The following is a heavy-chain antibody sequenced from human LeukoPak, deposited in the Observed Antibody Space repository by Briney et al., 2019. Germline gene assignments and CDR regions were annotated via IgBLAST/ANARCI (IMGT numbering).Heavy chain of an antibody. D-gene: IGHD1-26*01. CDR1: GFTFSTYW. Sequence: PGGSLRLSCVVSGFTFSTYWMAWVRQAPGKGLEWVANIKGDDSARHQADSVKGRFSISRDNGQNSVYLQMGSLRGEDTAVYYCARDVGGSLDYWGQGTLVTVSS. CDR2: IKGDDSAR. J-gene: IGHJ4*02. V-gene: IGHV3-7*01. CDR3: ARDVGGSLDY.